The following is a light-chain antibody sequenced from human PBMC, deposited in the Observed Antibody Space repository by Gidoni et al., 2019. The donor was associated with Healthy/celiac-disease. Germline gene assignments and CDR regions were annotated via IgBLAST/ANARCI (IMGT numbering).Light chain of an antibody. CDR2: RNT. V-gene: IGLV1-47*01. Sequence: QSVLTQPPSASDTPGQRVTLSCSGSSSNIGNNFVYWYQHLPGTAPKLIIYRNTQRPSGVPDRFSGSKSGTSASLAISGLRSEDEADYYCAAWDDSLSGRVFGGGTKLTVL. CDR3: AAWDDSLSGRV. CDR1: SSNIGNNF. J-gene: IGLJ3*02.